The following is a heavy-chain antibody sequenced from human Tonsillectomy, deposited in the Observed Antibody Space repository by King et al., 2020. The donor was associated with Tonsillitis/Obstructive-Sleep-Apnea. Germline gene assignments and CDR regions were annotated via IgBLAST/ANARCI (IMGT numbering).Heavy chain of an antibody. V-gene: IGHV3-30*04. Sequence: VQLVESGGGVVQPGRSLRLSCAASGFTFSSYPMHWVRQAPGKGLEWVAVISYDGSDKYYADSVKGRFTISRDNSKNTLYLQMNSLRDEDTAVYHCARGLGGALGYWGQGTLVTVSS. CDR1: GFTFSSYP. CDR2: ISYDGSDK. CDR3: ARGLGGALGY. D-gene: IGHD3-16*01. J-gene: IGHJ4*02.